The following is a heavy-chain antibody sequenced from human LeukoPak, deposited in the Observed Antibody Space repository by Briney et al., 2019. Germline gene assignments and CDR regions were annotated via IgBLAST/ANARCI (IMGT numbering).Heavy chain of an antibody. D-gene: IGHD3-16*01. J-gene: IGHJ4*02. Sequence: AGGSLRLSCAASGFTFSSYALSWVRQAPGKGLEWVSAISGSGGSTSYADSVKGRFTISRDNSKNTLYLQMKSLRAEETAVYYRAKRCSDWIWGFYYLGQGTLVTGS. CDR3: AKRCSDWIWGFYY. CDR1: GFTFSSYA. CDR2: ISGSGGST. V-gene: IGHV3-23*01.